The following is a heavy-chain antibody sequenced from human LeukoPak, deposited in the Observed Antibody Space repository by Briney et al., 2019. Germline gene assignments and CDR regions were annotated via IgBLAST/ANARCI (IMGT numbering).Heavy chain of an antibody. V-gene: IGHV3-30*02. CDR2: IRYDGSNK. CDR1: GFTFSSYG. J-gene: IGHJ4*02. Sequence: PGGSLRLSCAASGFTFSSYGMHWVRQAPGKGLEWVEFIRYDGSNKYYADSVKGRFTISRDNSKNTLYLQMNSLRAEDTAVYYCAKDIYGSWSPDYWGQGTLVTVSS. CDR3: AKDIYGSWSPDY. D-gene: IGHD6-13*01.